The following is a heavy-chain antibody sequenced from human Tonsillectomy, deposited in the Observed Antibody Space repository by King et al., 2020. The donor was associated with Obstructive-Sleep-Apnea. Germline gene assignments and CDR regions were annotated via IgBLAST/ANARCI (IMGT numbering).Heavy chain of an antibody. J-gene: IGHJ5*02. D-gene: IGHD6-13*01. CDR1: GGSISNHY. V-gene: IGHV4-4*07. CDR3: ARVSSSSWYSLDP. Sequence: LQLQESGPGLVKPSETLSLTCTVSGGSISNHYWSWIRQSAGKGLEWIGRVYTSGSTDYNPSLKSRVTISLDTSKNQFSLRLRSVTAADTALYYCARVSSSSWYSLDPWGQGIQVTVSS. CDR2: VYTSGST.